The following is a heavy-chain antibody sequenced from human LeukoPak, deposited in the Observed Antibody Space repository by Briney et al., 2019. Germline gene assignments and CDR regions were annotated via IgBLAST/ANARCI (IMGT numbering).Heavy chain of an antibody. J-gene: IGHJ6*03. V-gene: IGHV3-30*02. Sequence: PGGSLRLSCAASGFTFSSYGMHWVRQAPGKGLEWVAFIRYDGSNKYYADSVKGRFTISRDNSKNTLYLQMNSLRAEDTAVYYCAKVGTMIDPYYYYYMDVWGKGTTVTISS. CDR1: GFTFSSYG. D-gene: IGHD3-22*01. CDR3: AKVGTMIDPYYYYYMDV. CDR2: IRYDGSNK.